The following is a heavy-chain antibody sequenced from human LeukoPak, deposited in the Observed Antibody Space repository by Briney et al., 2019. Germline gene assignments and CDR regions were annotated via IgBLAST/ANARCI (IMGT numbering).Heavy chain of an antibody. Sequence: SETLSLTCAVYGGSFSGYYWSWIRQPPGKGLEWIGEINHSGSTNYNPSLKSRVTISVDTSKNQFSLKLSSVTAADTAVYYCARGVYSGYENHWGQGTLVTVSS. CDR1: GGSFSGYY. D-gene: IGHD5-12*01. V-gene: IGHV4-34*01. CDR2: INHSGST. CDR3: ARGVYSGYENH. J-gene: IGHJ5*02.